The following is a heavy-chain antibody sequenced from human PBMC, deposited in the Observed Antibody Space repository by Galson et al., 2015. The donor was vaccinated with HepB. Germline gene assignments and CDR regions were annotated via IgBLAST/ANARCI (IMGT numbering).Heavy chain of an antibody. Sequence: SVKVSCKVSGYSLSKLSMHWVRQAPGKGLEWMGGFDPEDEEAIYAHKFQGRVTMTEDTSTDTAHMELTSLNSEDTAVYFCATNHRRFEEVFNIWGQGTMVTVSS. J-gene: IGHJ3*02. CDR3: ATNHRRFEEVFNI. V-gene: IGHV1-24*01. CDR2: FDPEDEEA. CDR1: GYSLSKLS. D-gene: IGHD1-14*01.